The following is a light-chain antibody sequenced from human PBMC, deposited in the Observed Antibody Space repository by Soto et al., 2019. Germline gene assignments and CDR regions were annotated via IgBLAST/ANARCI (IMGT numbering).Light chain of an antibody. CDR2: DVN. CDR1: SSDVGGYNH. Sequence: QSALTQPRSVSGSPGQSVTISCTGTSSDVGGYNHVTWYQHHPGKAPKLKIYDVNKRPSGVPDRFSGSKSGNTASLTTSGLQAEDEADYYCCSYAGSYTFVFGGGTKLTVL. J-gene: IGLJ2*01. CDR3: CSYAGSYTFV. V-gene: IGLV2-11*01.